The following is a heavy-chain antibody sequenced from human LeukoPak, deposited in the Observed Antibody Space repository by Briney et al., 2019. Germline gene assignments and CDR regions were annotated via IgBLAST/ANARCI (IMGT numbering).Heavy chain of an antibody. Sequence: NPSETLSLTCTVSGGSISSYYWSWIRQPPGKGLEWIGYIYYGGSTNYNPSLKSRVTISVDTSKNQFSLKLSSVTAADTAVYYCARDSMVRGVRPNYYYYMDVWGKGTTVTVSS. D-gene: IGHD3-10*01. CDR1: GGSISSYY. CDR2: IYYGGST. CDR3: ARDSMVRGVRPNYYYYMDV. J-gene: IGHJ6*03. V-gene: IGHV4-59*01.